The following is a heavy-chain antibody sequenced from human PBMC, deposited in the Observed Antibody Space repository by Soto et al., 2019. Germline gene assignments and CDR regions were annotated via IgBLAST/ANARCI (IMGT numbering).Heavy chain of an antibody. V-gene: IGHV3-74*01. CDR2: IDNAGSSA. Sequence: EVQLVESGGGLVQPGGSLRLSCAASGFTFSIYWMHWVRQAPGKGPVWVSRIDNAGSSARYADSVKGRFNNSRDNAKNTVDLQMNSLRAEDTAVYYYTRVVGSVSGMDVWGQGTTVTVSS. J-gene: IGHJ6*02. D-gene: IGHD3-16*01. CDR1: GFTFSIYW. CDR3: TRVVGSVSGMDV.